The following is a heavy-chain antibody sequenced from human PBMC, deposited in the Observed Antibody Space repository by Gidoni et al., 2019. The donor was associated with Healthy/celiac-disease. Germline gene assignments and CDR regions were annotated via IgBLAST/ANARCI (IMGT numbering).Heavy chain of an antibody. J-gene: IGHJ6*02. CDR3: ARSQGIVVVPAANDYYGMDV. CDR1: GGTFSSYA. V-gene: IGHV1-69*06. Sequence: QVQLVQSGAEVKKPGSSVKVSCKASGGTFSSYAISWVRQAPGQGLEWMGGIIPIFGTANYAQKFQGRVTITADKSTSTAYMELSSLRSEDTAVYYCARSQGIVVVPAANDYYGMDVWGQGTTVTVSS. D-gene: IGHD2-2*01. CDR2: IIPIFGTA.